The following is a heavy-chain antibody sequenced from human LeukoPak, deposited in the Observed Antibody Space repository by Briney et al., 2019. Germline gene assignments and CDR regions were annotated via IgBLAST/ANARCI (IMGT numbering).Heavy chain of an antibody. CDR2: ISYDGSNK. D-gene: IGHD3-16*01. J-gene: IGHJ4*02. V-gene: IGHV3-30-3*01. CDR3: ARLMGPSHY. Sequence: GGSLRLSCAASGFTFSSYAMHWVRQAPGKRLEWVAVISYDGSNKYYADSVKGRFTISRDNSKNTLYLQMNSLRAEDTAVYYCARLMGPSHYWGQGTLVTVSS. CDR1: GFTFSSYA.